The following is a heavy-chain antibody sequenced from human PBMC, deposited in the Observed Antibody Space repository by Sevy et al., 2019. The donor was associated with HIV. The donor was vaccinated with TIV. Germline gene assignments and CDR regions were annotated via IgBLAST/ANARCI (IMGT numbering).Heavy chain of an antibody. D-gene: IGHD1-26*01. J-gene: IGHJ4*02. V-gene: IGHV4-59*08. CDR2: IYYNGHI. CDR1: GGSITSLY. Sequence: SETLSLTCTVSGGSITSLYWNWIRQPPGKGLEWVANIYYNGHINYNPSLKSRVTLSLDTSKTQFSLRLSSVTAAGTAMYYCAGENAWGRGYSWGQGTLVTVSS. CDR3: AGENAWGRGYS.